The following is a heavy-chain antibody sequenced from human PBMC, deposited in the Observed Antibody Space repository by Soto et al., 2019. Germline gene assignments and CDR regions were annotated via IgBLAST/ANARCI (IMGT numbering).Heavy chain of an antibody. D-gene: IGHD2-15*01. CDR3: ARPPLPGYSIHFNS. CDR2: VYPRDSDT. Sequence: PGESLKISCKGSGYSFPNYWIAWVRQMPGKGLEWMGIVYPRDSDTRYSPSFQGQVTISADRSTGTASLQWRSLKASDTALYYCARPPLPGYSIHFNSWGQGTLVTVSS. J-gene: IGHJ4*02. CDR1: GYSFPNYW. V-gene: IGHV5-51*01.